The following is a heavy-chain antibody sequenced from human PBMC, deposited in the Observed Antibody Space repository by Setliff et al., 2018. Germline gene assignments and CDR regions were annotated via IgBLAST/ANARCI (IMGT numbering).Heavy chain of an antibody. CDR2: IYGDGKT. V-gene: IGHV3-53*01. J-gene: IGHJ6*02. Sequence: GSLRLSCAGSGFTASGNYMTWIRQAPQKGLEWVSIIYGDGKTSYADSVKGRFTISRDNAKQSLYLQMNSLRAEDTAVYYCANLNLGRYCSGGSCPYGMDVWGQGTTVTVSS. D-gene: IGHD2-15*01. CDR3: ANLNLGRYCSGGSCPYGMDV. CDR1: GFTASGNY.